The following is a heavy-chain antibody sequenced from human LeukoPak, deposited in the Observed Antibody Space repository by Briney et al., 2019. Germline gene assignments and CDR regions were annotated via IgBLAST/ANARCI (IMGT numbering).Heavy chain of an antibody. J-gene: IGHJ1*01. CDR3: ARGSYDSSDFEYFHH. V-gene: IGHV1-18*01. CDR2: ISAYNGNT. D-gene: IGHD3-22*01. CDR1: GYTFTSYG. Sequence: ASVKVSCKASGYTFTSYGISWVRQAPGQGLEWMGWISAYNGNTNYAQKLQGRVTMTTDTSTSTAYMELRSLRSDDTAVYYCARGSYDSSDFEYFHHWGQGTLVTVSS.